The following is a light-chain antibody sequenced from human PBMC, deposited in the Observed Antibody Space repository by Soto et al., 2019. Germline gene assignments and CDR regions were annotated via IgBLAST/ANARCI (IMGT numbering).Light chain of an antibody. J-gene: IGKJ5*01. CDR3: QQLNTYPIT. Sequence: DIQLTPSPSFLSASVVYRFTITCLASQGISSYLAWYQQKPGKAPKLLIYAASTLQSGVPSRFSGSGSGTEFTLTISSLQPEDFATYYCQQLNTYPITFGQGTQLEIK. CDR2: AAS. CDR1: QGISSY. V-gene: IGKV1-9*01.